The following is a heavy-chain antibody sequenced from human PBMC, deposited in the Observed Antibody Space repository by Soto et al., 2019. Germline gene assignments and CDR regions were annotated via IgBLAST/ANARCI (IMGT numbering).Heavy chain of an antibody. CDR3: ASRPGGDYPFFDY. D-gene: IGHD4-17*01. Sequence: EVQLVESGGGLIQPGGSLRLSCAASGFTVSNKYMTWVRQAPGKGLEWVSVIYSGGSTYYADSVKGRFTISRDNSKNTLYLQMIGLRAEDTAVYYCASRPGGDYPFFDYWGQGTLVTVSS. V-gene: IGHV3-53*01. CDR1: GFTVSNKY. CDR2: IYSGGST. J-gene: IGHJ4*02.